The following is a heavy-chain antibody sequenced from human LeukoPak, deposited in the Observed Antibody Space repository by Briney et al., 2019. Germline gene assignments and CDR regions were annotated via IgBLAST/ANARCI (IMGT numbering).Heavy chain of an antibody. CDR2: IKQDGSKK. Sequence: GGSLRLSCVASGFPFSSYWMTWVRQAPGKGLEWAANIKQDGSKKSYVDSVKGRFTISRDNAKNSLYLQMNSLRAEDTAIYYCTRVGYIDEGIDYWGQGTLVTVSS. V-gene: IGHV3-7*04. D-gene: IGHD5-24*01. J-gene: IGHJ4*02. CDR1: GFPFSSYW. CDR3: TRVGYIDEGIDY.